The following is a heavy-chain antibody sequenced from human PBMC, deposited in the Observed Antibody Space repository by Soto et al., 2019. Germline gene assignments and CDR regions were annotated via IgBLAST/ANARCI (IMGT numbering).Heavy chain of an antibody. J-gene: IGHJ3*02. CDR2: ISAYNGNT. Sequence: ASVKVSCKASGYTFTSYGISWVRQAPGQGLEWMGWISAYNGNTNYAQKLQGRVTMTTDTSTSTAYMELRSLRSDDTAVYYCARGRERYYDFWSGRSDAFDIWGQGTLVTVSS. CDR3: ARGRERYYDFWSGRSDAFDI. CDR1: GYTFTSYG. D-gene: IGHD3-3*01. V-gene: IGHV1-18*04.